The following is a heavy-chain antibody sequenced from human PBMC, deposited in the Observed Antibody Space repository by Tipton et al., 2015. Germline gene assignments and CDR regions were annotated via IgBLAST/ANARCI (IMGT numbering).Heavy chain of an antibody. CDR1: GFSFSNYA. CDR2: ISGSGEST. CDR3: AKRAKYFFDY. V-gene: IGHV3-23*01. Sequence: SLRLSCAASGFSFSNYAMSWVRQAPGKGLEWVSVISGSGESTNYADSVQGRFTISRDNSKNTLYVQMNSLRAEDTAVYYCAKRAKYFFDYWGQGTLVTVSP. J-gene: IGHJ4*02.